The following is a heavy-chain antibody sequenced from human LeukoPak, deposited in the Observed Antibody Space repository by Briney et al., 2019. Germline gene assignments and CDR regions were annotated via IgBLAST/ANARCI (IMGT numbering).Heavy chain of an antibody. CDR3: ARDLRWFDY. D-gene: IGHD4-23*01. CDR2: IYYSGST. V-gene: IGHV4-61*01. CDR1: GGSISSSSYY. Sequence: SETLSLTCIVSGGSISSSSYYWSWIRQPPGKGLEWIGYIYYSGSTNYNPSLKSRVTISVDTSKNQFSLKLSSVTAADTAVYYCARDLRWFDYWGQGTLVTVSS. J-gene: IGHJ4*02.